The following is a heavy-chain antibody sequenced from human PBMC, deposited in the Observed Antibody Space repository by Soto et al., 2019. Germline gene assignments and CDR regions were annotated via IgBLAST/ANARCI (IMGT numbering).Heavy chain of an antibody. CDR1: GGTFSAYY. CDR3: ALGILHSTSWYGLDY. V-gene: IGHV4-34*08. Sequence: SETLSVPCPVHGGTFSAYYWSCIRQPPGKRLKWIGEINHSGSTNYNPSLKSRVTISVDTSKNQFSLKLSSVTPADTAVYYCALGILHSTSWYGLDYFRQVTLIP. D-gene: IGHD6-13*01. J-gene: IGHJ4*02. CDR2: INHSGST.